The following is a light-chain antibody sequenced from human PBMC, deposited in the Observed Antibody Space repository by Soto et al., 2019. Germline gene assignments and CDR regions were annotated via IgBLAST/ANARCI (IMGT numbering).Light chain of an antibody. CDR1: SSDVGRYNY. CDR2: DVS. Sequence: QSVLTQPASVSGSPGQSITISCTGTSSDVGRYNYVSWYQQHPGKAPKLMIYDVSQRPSGVSNRFSGSKSGNTASLTISGLQADDEADYYCSSYTTTSTVVFGGGTKLTVL. CDR3: SSYTTTSTVV. J-gene: IGLJ2*01. V-gene: IGLV2-14*03.